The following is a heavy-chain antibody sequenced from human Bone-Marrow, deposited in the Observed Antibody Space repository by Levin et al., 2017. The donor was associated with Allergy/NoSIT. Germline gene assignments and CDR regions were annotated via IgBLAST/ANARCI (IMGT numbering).Heavy chain of an antibody. CDR3: AKGRGYNGHDDNVFDY. Sequence: QSGGSLRLSCAASGFTFNSHGMHWVRQAPGKGLEWVAGTSPDGNNEYFVDSVKGRFAISRDNSRNTLYLQMDSLRDEDTAIYYCAKGRGYNGHDDNVFDYWGQGTLVTVSA. CDR1: GFTFNSHG. V-gene: IGHV3-30*18. CDR2: TSPDGNNE. J-gene: IGHJ4*02. D-gene: IGHD5-12*01.